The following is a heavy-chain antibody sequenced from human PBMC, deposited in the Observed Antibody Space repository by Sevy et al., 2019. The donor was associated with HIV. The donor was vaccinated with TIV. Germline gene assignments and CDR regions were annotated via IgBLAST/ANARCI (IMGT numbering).Heavy chain of an antibody. D-gene: IGHD3-10*02. CDR2: INSDSDTM. Sequence: GGSLRLSCAASGFPFSHYAMNWVRQAPGKGLEWILYINSDSDTMYYGDSVKGRFTISRDNAKNSLYLHMNSLRAGDTAVYYCARDGGYSVNFLPSGYWGQGTLVTVSS. J-gene: IGHJ4*02. CDR3: ARDGGYSVNFLPSGY. CDR1: GFPFSHYA. V-gene: IGHV3-48*01.